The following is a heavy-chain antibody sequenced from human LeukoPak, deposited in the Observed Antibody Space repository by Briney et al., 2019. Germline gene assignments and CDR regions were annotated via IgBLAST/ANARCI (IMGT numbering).Heavy chain of an antibody. J-gene: IGHJ4*02. Sequence: GGSLRLSCAASGFTFSSYWMHWVRQAPGKGLVWVSRINSDGSSTNYADSVKGRFTISRDNAKNTLYLQMNSLRAEDTAVYYCARSLYSGSHYDYWGQGTPVTVSS. D-gene: IGHD1-26*01. V-gene: IGHV3-74*01. CDR2: INSDGSST. CDR3: ARSLYSGSHYDY. CDR1: GFTFSSYW.